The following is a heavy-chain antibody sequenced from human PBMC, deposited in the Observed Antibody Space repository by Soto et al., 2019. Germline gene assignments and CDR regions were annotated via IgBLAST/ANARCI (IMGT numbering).Heavy chain of an antibody. Sequence: QVQLVQSGADVKKPGASVMLSCKASGYIFTNYALSWVRQAPGQGLEWMGSISAYNGNTNYAQNVQGRLSMTTDTYTSTAYMELRSLRSDDSALYYCARHYTFFPTYGMDVWGQGTTVTVSS. CDR1: GYIFTNYA. J-gene: IGHJ6*02. CDR3: ARHYTFFPTYGMDV. CDR2: ISAYNGNT. V-gene: IGHV1-18*01. D-gene: IGHD2-2*02.